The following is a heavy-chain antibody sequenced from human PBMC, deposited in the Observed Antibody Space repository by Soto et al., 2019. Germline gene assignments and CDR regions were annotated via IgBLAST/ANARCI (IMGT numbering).Heavy chain of an antibody. J-gene: IGHJ6*02. V-gene: IGHV3-23*01. D-gene: IGHD6-6*01. CDR3: AKAYLITARFYYYGMDV. CDR2: TTGSGGGT. CDR1: GFSFSSFA. Sequence: GGSLRLSCAASGFSFSSFAMTWVRQAPGKGLEWVSATTGSGGGTYYADSVKGRFTISRDNSKNTLYLQMNSLRAEDTAVYHCAKAYLITARFYYYGMDVWGQGTTVTVS.